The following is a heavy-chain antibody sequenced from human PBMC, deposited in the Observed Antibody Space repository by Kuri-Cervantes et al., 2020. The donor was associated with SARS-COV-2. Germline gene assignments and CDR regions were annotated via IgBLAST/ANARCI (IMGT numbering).Heavy chain of an antibody. CDR2: MNPKIDIS. D-gene: IGHD1-26*01. CDR1: GYTFTSYD. J-gene: IGHJ4*02. CDR3: ARKIRGTFHLDY. Sequence: ASVKVSCKASGYTFTSYDINWVRQAPGQGLEWVGWMNPKIDISGSVKKFQGRVTMTRDTSTNTAYMELTSLGSQDTAVYYCARKIRGTFHLDYWGPGTPVTVSS. V-gene: IGHV1-8*01.